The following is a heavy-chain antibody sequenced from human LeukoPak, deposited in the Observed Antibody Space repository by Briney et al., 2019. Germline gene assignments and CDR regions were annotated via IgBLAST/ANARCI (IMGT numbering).Heavy chain of an antibody. D-gene: IGHD2-2*01. J-gene: IGHJ3*02. Sequence: SETLSLTCAVYGGSFSGYYWSWIRQPPGKGLEWIGYIYYSGSTNYNPSLKSRVTISVDTSKNQFSLKLSSVTAADTAVYYCARDCSSTSCPSTGDAFDIWGQGTMVTVSS. CDR1: GGSFSGYY. CDR2: IYYSGST. V-gene: IGHV4-59*01. CDR3: ARDCSSTSCPSTGDAFDI.